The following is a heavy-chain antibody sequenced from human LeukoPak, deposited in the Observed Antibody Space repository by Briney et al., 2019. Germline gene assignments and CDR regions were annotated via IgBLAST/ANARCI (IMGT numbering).Heavy chain of an antibody. D-gene: IGHD3-10*01. J-gene: IGHJ4*02. CDR1: GFTFSTYA. CDR3: AKHYSSGTYYNYLDF. CDR2: LSCSGGDT. V-gene: IGHV3-23*01. Sequence: PGGSLRLSCAASGFTFSTYAMSWVRRAPGKGLEWVSALSCSGGDTYYADSVKGRFTISRDNSENTLYLQMNSLRAEDTAVYYCAKHYSSGTYYNYLDFWGQGTLVTVSS.